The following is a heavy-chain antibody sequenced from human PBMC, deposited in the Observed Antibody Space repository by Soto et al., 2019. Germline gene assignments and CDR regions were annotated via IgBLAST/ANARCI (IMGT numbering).Heavy chain of an antibody. Sequence: GGSLRLSCAASGFTFSNAWMSWVRQAPGKGLEWVGRIKSKTDGGTTDYAAPVKGRFTISRDDSKNTLYLQMNSLKTEDTAVYYCTTERAAAGMAPYYGMDVWGQGTTVTVSS. CDR3: TTERAAAGMAPYYGMDV. J-gene: IGHJ6*02. CDR1: GFTFSNAW. V-gene: IGHV3-15*01. CDR2: IKSKTDGGTT. D-gene: IGHD6-13*01.